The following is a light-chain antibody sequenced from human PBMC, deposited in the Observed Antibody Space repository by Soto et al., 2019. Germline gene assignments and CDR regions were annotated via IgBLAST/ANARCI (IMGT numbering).Light chain of an antibody. V-gene: IGLV2-8*01. CDR1: SSDVGGYNY. CDR3: NSYTGWIYV. Sequence: QSALTQPPSASASPGQSVTISCTGTSSDVGGYNYVSWYQHHPGKAPKLIIFEVNKRPSGVPDRFSGSKFGNTASLTVSGLQAEDEADYYCNSYTGWIYVFGTGTKLTVL. J-gene: IGLJ1*01. CDR2: EVN.